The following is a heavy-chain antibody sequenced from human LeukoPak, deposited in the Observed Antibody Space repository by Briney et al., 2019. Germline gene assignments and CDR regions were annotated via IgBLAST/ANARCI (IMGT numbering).Heavy chain of an antibody. V-gene: IGHV3-9*01. D-gene: IGHD6-13*01. CDR1: GFTFDDYA. J-gene: IGHJ5*02. CDR2: ISWNSGSI. CDR3: AKDIAPAYSSSWNNWFDP. Sequence: GGSLRLSCAASGFTFDDYAMHWVRQAPGKGLEWVSGISWNSGSIGYADSVKGRFTISRDNAKNSLYLQMNSLRAEDTALYYCAKDIAPAYSSSWNNWFDPWGQGTLVTVSS.